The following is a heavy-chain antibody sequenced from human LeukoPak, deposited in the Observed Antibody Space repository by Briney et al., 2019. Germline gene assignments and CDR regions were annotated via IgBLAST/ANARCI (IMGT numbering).Heavy chain of an antibody. CDR2: IYSGGST. D-gene: IGHD2-21*01. J-gene: IGHJ4*02. CDR1: GFTVSSNY. V-gene: IGHV3-53*01. CDR3: VSYWPTEIFDY. Sequence: QTGGSLRPSCAASGFTVSSNYMSWVRQAPGKGLEWVSVIYSGGSTYYADSVKGRFTISRDNSRNTLYLQMNSLRAEDTAVYYCVSYWPTEIFDYWGQGTLVTVSS.